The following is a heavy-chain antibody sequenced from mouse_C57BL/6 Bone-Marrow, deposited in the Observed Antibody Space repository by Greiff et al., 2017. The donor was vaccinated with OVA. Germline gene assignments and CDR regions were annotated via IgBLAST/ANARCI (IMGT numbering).Heavy chain of an antibody. CDR2: IDPSDSYT. J-gene: IGHJ2*01. CDR3: ARSYYRCYFDY. Sequence: QVQLQQPGAELVRPGTSVKLSCKASGYTFTSYWMHWVKQRPGQGLEWIGVIDPSDSYTNYNQKFKGKATLTVDTSSSTAYMQLSSLTSEDSAVYYCARSYYRCYFDYWGQGTTLTVSS. V-gene: IGHV1-59*01. D-gene: IGHD2-10*01. CDR1: GYTFTSYW.